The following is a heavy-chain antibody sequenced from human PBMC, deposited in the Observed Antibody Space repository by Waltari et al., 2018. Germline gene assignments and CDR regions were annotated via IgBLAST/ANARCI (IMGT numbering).Heavy chain of an antibody. CDR2: IHHSGST. Sequence: QVQLQESGPGLVKPSGTLSLTCAVPGVSLSSDNWWSWVRQPPGKGLEGIGEIHHSGSTNDNPSVASRVVISLDKSKNQFSLKVRSVTAADTAVYYCARVAVPAVTTNWFDPWGQGTLVTVSS. CDR3: ARVAVPAVTTNWFDP. V-gene: IGHV4-4*02. J-gene: IGHJ5*02. CDR1: GVSLSSDNW. D-gene: IGHD2-2*01.